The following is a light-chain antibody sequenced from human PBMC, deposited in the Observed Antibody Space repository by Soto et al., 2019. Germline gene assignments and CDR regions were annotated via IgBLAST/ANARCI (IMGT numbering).Light chain of an antibody. J-gene: IGKJ3*01. CDR1: QDISRY. CDR3: QQLNTYPLFT. Sequence: DIQLTQSPSFLSASVGDRVTITCRASQDISRYLAWCQQKAGKAPKIRIYAESTLQKEVPSRFSVSGSGTEFKLTISSLQPDDFAPYCCQQLNTYPLFTFGPGTEVDI. CDR2: AES. V-gene: IGKV1-9*01.